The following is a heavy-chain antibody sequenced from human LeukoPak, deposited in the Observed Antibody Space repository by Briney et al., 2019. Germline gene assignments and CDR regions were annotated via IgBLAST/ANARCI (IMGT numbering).Heavy chain of an antibody. CDR2: INPSGGST. J-gene: IGHJ3*02. Sequence: ASVKVSCKASGFTFTSYYMHWVRQAPGQGLEWMGIINPSGGSTSYPQKFQGRVTMSRDTSTSTVYMELSSLRSEDTAVYYCACVVRGAFDIWGQGTLVTVSS. D-gene: IGHD2-21*01. CDR1: GFTFTSYY. V-gene: IGHV1-46*03. CDR3: ACVVRGAFDI.